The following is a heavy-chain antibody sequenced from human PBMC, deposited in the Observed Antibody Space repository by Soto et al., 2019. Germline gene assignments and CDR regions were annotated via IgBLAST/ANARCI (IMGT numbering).Heavy chain of an antibody. D-gene: IGHD1-1*01. CDR1: GFTFSSYA. CDR3: AKDHGNGSYDY. CDR2: ISGSGGST. Sequence: PGGSLRLSCAASGFTFSSYAMSWVRQAPGKGLEWVSAISGSGGSTYYADSVKGRFTISRDNSKNTLYLQMNSLRAENRAVYSCAKDHGNGSYDYWAQGTLVTVSS. J-gene: IGHJ4*02. V-gene: IGHV3-23*01.